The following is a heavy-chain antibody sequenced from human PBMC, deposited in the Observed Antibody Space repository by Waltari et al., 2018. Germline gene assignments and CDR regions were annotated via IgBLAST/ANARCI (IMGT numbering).Heavy chain of an antibody. CDR3: AKEITAADAPYFFDY. CDR1: GFAFSNYA. J-gene: IGHJ4*02. D-gene: IGHD6-13*01. V-gene: IGHV3-23*01. Sequence: EVQLLESGGILVQPGGSLGLSCAASGFAFSNYALTWVRQAPGKGLEWVSSISFVGGNTYYADSLKGRFTISRDNSKNTLYLQMNSLTVADTAVYYCAKEITAADAPYFFDYWGRGTLVTVSS. CDR2: ISFVGGNT.